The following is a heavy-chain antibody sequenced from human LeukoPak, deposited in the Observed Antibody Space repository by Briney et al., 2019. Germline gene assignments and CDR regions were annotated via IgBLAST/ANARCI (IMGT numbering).Heavy chain of an antibody. V-gene: IGHV1-69*05. CDR3: ARDCSSTSCYEGTPNWFDP. D-gene: IGHD2-2*01. Sequence: SVKVSCKASGGTFSSYAISWVRQAPGQGLEWMGGIIPIFGTANYAQKFQGRVTITTDESTSTAYMELSSLRSEDTAVYYCARDCSSTSCYEGTPNWFDPWGQGTLVTVSS. CDR1: GGTFSSYA. J-gene: IGHJ5*02. CDR2: IIPIFGTA.